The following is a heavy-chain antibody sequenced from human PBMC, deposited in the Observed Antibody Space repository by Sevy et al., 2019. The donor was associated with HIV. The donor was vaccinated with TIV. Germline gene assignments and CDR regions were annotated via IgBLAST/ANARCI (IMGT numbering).Heavy chain of an antibody. CDR3: ARLMVGVRDY. D-gene: IGHD3-10*01. CDR2: INYSGST. J-gene: IGHJ4*02. CDR1: GGSISSYY. Sequence: SETLSLTCTVSGGSISSYYWSWIRQPPGKGLEWIGYINYSGSTNYNPSLKSRVTISVDTSKNQFSLKLSSVTAADTAVYYCARLMVGVRDYWGQGTLVTVSS. V-gene: IGHV4-59*01.